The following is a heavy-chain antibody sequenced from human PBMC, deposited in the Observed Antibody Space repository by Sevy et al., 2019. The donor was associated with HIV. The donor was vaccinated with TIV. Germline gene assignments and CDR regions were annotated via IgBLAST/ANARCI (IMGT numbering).Heavy chain of an antibody. D-gene: IGHD2-15*01. J-gene: IGHJ3*02. CDR2: ISSSSSYI. Sequence: GGSLRLSCAASGFTFSSYSMNWVRQAPGKGLEWVSSISSSSSYIYYAESVKGRFTISRDNAKNSLYLQMNSLRAEDTAVYYCARVGGGQGAFDIWGQGTMVTVSS. V-gene: IGHV3-21*01. CDR1: GFTFSSYS. CDR3: ARVGGGQGAFDI.